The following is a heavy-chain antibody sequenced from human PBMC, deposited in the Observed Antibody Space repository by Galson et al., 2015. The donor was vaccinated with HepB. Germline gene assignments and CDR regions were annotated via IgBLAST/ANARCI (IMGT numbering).Heavy chain of an antibody. Sequence: SLRLSCAASGFTVSSNYMNWVRQAPGKGLEWVSVIYSGGSTFYADSVKGRFTISRDNSRNTLSLQMNSLRAEDTAVYYCARELQGFDCWGQGTLVTVSS. V-gene: IGHV3-53*01. CDR3: ARELQGFDC. D-gene: IGHD4-11*01. CDR1: GFTVSSNY. CDR2: IYSGGST. J-gene: IGHJ4*02.